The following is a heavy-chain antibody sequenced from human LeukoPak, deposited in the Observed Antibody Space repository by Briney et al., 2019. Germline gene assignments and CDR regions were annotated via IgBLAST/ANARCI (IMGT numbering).Heavy chain of an antibody. CDR2: MNPNSGNT. V-gene: IGHV1-8*01. CDR3: ARPYSGSYFFRDAFDI. Sequence: ASVKVSCKASGYTFTSYDINWVRQATGQGLEWMGWMNPNSGNTGYAQKFQGRVTMTRNTSISTAYMELSSLRSEDTAVYYCARPYSGSYFFRDAFDIWGQGTMVTVSS. J-gene: IGHJ3*02. CDR1: GYTFTSYD. D-gene: IGHD1-26*01.